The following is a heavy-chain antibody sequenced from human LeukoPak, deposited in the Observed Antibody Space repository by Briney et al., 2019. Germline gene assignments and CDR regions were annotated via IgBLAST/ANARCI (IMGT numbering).Heavy chain of an antibody. CDR3: AKERASSSWKGMDV. J-gene: IGHJ6*02. D-gene: IGHD6-13*01. CDR2: ISGRGGST. V-gene: IGHV3-23*01. Sequence: RAGESLRLSCAVSGFTVTSYAMSWVRQAPGKGLEWVSAISGRGGSTCYADSVKGRFTIARDNSKNTLYLQMNSLRGEDTAVYYCAKERASSSWKGMDVWGQGTTVTVSS. CDR1: GFTVTSYA.